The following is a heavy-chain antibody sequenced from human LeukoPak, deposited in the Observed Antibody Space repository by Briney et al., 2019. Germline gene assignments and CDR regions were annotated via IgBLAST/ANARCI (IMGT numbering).Heavy chain of an antibody. Sequence: GGSLRLSCAASGFTFSDYYMSWVRQAPGKGLEWVPYISSSGSTIYYADSVKGRFTISRDNAKNSLYLQMNSLRAEDTAVYYCARALRTYCSGGSCYPLNAFDIWGQGTMVTVSS. V-gene: IGHV3-11*04. CDR1: GFTFSDYY. D-gene: IGHD2-15*01. CDR3: ARALRTYCSGGSCYPLNAFDI. CDR2: ISSSGSTI. J-gene: IGHJ3*02.